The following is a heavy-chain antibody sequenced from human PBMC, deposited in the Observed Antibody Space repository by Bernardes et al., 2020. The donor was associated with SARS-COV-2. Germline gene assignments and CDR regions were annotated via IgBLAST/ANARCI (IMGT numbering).Heavy chain of an antibody. CDR2: ISGSGGST. CDR3: AKDQYYYDSSGYYY. V-gene: IGHV3-23*01. D-gene: IGHD3-22*01. J-gene: IGHJ4*02. CDR1: GFTFSSYA. Sequence: GGSLRLSCAASGFTFSSYAMSWVRQAPGKGLEWVSAISGSGGSTYYADSVKGRFTISRDNSKNTLYLQMNSLRAEDTAVYYCAKDQYYYDSSGYYYWGQGTLVTVSS.